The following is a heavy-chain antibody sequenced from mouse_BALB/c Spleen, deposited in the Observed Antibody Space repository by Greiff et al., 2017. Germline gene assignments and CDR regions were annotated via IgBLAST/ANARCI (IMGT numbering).Heavy chain of an antibody. CDR3: ASEDYYAMDY. Sequence: EVQRVESGGGLVQPGGSRKLSCAASGFTFSSFGMHWVRQAPEKGLEWVAYISSGSSTIYYADTVKGRFTISRDNPKNTLFLQMTSLRSEDTAMYYCASEDYYAMDYWGQGTSVTVSS. V-gene: IGHV5-17*02. CDR1: GFTFSSFG. CDR2: ISSGSSTI. J-gene: IGHJ4*01.